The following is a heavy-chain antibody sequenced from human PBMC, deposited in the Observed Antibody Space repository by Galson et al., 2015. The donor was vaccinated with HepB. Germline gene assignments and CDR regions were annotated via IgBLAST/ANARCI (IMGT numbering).Heavy chain of an antibody. V-gene: IGHV5-51*01. CDR1: GYSFTSYW. J-gene: IGHJ3*02. Sequence: QSGAEVKKPGESLKISCKGSGYSFTSYWIGWMRQMPGKGLEWMGIIYPGDSDTRYSPSFQGQVTISAGKSISTAYLQWSSLKASDTAMYYCARPIVGSRPRGDAFDIWGQGTMVTVSS. D-gene: IGHD1-26*01. CDR3: ARPIVGSRPRGDAFDI. CDR2: IYPGDSDT.